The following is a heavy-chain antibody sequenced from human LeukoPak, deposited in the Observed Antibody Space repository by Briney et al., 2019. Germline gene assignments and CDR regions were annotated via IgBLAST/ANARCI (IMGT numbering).Heavy chain of an antibody. Sequence: PGGSLRLSCAASGFTFSSYWMSWVRQAPGKGLEWVANIKQGGSEKYYVDSVKGRFTISRDNAKNSLYLQMNSLRAEDTAVYYCASQPNYYDSSGYSYYFDYWGQGTLVTVSS. CDR3: ASQPNYYDSSGYSYYFDY. J-gene: IGHJ4*02. CDR2: IKQGGSEK. D-gene: IGHD3-22*01. V-gene: IGHV3-7*01. CDR1: GFTFSSYW.